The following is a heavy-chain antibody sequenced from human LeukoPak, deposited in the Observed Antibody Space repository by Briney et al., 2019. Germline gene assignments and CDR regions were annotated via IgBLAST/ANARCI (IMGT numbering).Heavy chain of an antibody. CDR2: ISGSGGVT. J-gene: IGHJ1*01. Sequence: TGGSLRLSCAASGFTFSSYAMSWVRQAPGKGLEWVSGISGSGGVTYYADSVKGRFTISRDNSKNTLYLQMNSLRVEDTAEYYCAKTFYSGSGSELPHHWGQGTLVTVSS. V-gene: IGHV3-23*01. CDR3: AKTFYSGSGSELPHH. D-gene: IGHD3-10*01. CDR1: GFTFSSYA.